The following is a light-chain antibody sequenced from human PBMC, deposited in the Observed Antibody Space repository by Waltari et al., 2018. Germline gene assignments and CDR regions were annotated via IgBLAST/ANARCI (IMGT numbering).Light chain of an antibody. Sequence: EIVLTQSPATLSLSPGERATLSCRASQTVSSYLAWYQQKPGQAPRLLIYDASNRATGSPARFSGSGSGTDFTLTISSLEPEDFAVYYCQQPDNPLTFGGGSKVEIK. CDR3: QQPDNPLT. V-gene: IGKV3-11*01. CDR2: DAS. J-gene: IGKJ4*01. CDR1: QTVSSY.